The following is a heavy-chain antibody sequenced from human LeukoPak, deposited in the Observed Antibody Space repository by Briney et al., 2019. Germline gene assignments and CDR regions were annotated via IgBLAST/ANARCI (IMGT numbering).Heavy chain of an antibody. J-gene: IGHJ6*03. V-gene: IGHV5-51*01. CDR2: IYHGDSDT. D-gene: IGHD5-12*01. CDR1: GYCITTYW. Sequence: GESLKISWTGSGYCITTYWLGWVRQMPGKGLELVGIIYHGDSDTRYSPSFQGQVTISADKSISTAYLQWSSLKASDTAMYYCARFLVATITGPGDYHCYMDVWGKGTTVTISS. CDR3: ARFLVATITGPGDYHCYMDV.